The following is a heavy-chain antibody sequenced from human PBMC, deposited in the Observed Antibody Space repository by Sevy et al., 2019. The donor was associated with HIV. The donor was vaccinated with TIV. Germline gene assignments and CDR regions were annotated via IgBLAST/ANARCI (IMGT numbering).Heavy chain of an antibody. Sequence: GGSLRLSCAASGFRFSDYGMHWVRQAPGKGLEWVSLIRFDGSMNYIADSVKGRFTISRDKVKDTLYLQMNSLRPEDTAVYYCAKDHYDYRTGYYGYYGMDVWCQGTTVTVSS. CDR1: GFRFSDYG. J-gene: IGHJ6*02. CDR2: IRFDGSMN. V-gene: IGHV3-30*02. D-gene: IGHD3-3*01. CDR3: AKDHYDYRTGYYGYYGMDV.